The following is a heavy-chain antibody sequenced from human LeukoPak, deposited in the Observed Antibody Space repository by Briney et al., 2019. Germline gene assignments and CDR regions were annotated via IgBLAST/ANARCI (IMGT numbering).Heavy chain of an antibody. CDR1: GFTFSTCS. J-gene: IGHJ3*02. Sequence: GGSLRLSCAASGFTFSTCSMNWVRQAPGKGLEWVSSISSSSSYIYYADSVKGRFTISRGNAKNSLYLQMNSLRAEDTAVYYCASQEDYYDSSGLWEAFDIWGQGTMATVSS. CDR2: ISSSSSYI. CDR3: ASQEDYYDSSGLWEAFDI. D-gene: IGHD3-22*01. V-gene: IGHV3-21*01.